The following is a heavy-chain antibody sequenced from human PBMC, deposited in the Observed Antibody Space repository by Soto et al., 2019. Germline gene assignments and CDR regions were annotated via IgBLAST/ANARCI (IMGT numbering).Heavy chain of an antibody. Sequence: GESLKISCAASGFTFSSYSMNWVRQAPGKGLEWVSSISSSSSYIYYADSVKGRFTISRDNAKNSLYLQMNSLRAEDTAVYYCARDLISPQPIAVEDYYYGMDVWGQGTTVTVSS. J-gene: IGHJ6*02. CDR3: ARDLISPQPIAVEDYYYGMDV. CDR2: ISSSSSYI. V-gene: IGHV3-21*01. D-gene: IGHD6-19*01. CDR1: GFTFSSYS.